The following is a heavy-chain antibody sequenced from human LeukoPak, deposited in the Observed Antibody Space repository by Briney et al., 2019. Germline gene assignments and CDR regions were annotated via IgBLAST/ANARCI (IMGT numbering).Heavy chain of an antibody. J-gene: IGHJ3*01. CDR1: GFTFSSYW. CDR3: ARDCNGCLDNAFDL. CDR2: IRQDGNKI. D-gene: IGHD6-19*01. Sequence: PGGSLRLSCAASGFTFSSYWMNWVRQAPGKGLEWVANIRQDGNKIYYVDSVKGRFTISRDNAKNSLYLQMNSLRAEDTAVYYCARDCNGCLDNAFDLWGQGTMVTVSS. V-gene: IGHV3-7*01.